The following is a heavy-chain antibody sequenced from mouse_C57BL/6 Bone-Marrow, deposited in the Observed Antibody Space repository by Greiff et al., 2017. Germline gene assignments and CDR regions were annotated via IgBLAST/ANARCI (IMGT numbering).Heavy chain of an antibody. V-gene: IGHV14-4*01. J-gene: IGHJ3*01. CDR2: IDPENGDT. CDR3: TTHPMITTLVSRRGWFAY. Sequence: VQLQQPGAELVRPGASVKLSCTASGFNINDDYMHWVKQRPEQGLEWIGWIDPENGDTEYASKFQGKATITADTSSNTAYLQLSSLTSEDTAVYYCTTHPMITTLVSRRGWFAYWGQGTLVTVSA. D-gene: IGHD1-1*01. CDR1: GFNINDDY.